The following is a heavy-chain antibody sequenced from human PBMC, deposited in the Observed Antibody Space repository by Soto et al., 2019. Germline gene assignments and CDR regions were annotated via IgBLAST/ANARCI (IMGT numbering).Heavy chain of an antibody. J-gene: IGHJ4*02. CDR2: TYYRSKWYN. D-gene: IGHD1-26*01. CDR3: ARRVGATADY. Sequence: PSQTLSLTCAISGDSVSSNSAAWNWIRQSPSRGLEWLVRTYYRSKWYNDYAISVRSRITINPDTSKNQCALQLNSVTPEDTAVYYCARRVGATADYWGQGTLVPSP. CDR1: GDSVSSNSAA. V-gene: IGHV6-1*01.